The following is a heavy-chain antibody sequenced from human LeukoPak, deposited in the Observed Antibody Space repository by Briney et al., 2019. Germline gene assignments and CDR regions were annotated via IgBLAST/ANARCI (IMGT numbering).Heavy chain of an antibody. Sequence: PSETLSLTCAVYGGSFSGYYWSWIRQPPGKGLEWIGEINHSGSTNYNPSLKSRVTISVDTSKNQFSLKLSSVTAADTAVYYCARGFYYDYVWGSYRLYYFDYWGQGTLVTVSS. V-gene: IGHV4-34*01. CDR1: GGSFSGYY. D-gene: IGHD3-16*02. J-gene: IGHJ4*02. CDR3: ARGFYYDYVWGSYRLYYFDY. CDR2: INHSGST.